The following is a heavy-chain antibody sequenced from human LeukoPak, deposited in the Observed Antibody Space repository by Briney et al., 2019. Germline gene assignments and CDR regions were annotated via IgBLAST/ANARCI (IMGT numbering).Heavy chain of an antibody. Sequence: APVKVSCKASGYTFTGYYMYWVRQAPGQGLEWMGWINPNSGGTNYAQKFQGRVTMTRDTSISTAYMELSRLRSDDTAVYYCARQTGSGLFILPGGQGTLVTVSS. J-gene: IGHJ4*02. CDR3: ARQTGSGLFILP. CDR1: GYTFTGYY. CDR2: INPNSGGT. D-gene: IGHD3/OR15-3a*01. V-gene: IGHV1-2*02.